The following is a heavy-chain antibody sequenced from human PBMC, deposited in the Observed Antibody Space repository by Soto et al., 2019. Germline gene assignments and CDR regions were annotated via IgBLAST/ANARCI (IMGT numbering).Heavy chain of an antibody. Sequence: SETLALTCTDSGASISSGGHCWSWIRQHPGKGLEWIGYIYYNGNTYYNPSLNGRVIISMDTSKNHFSLKLSSVTVADTAVYYCAREVDFAGSDYWGQGTLVTVPQ. V-gene: IGHV4-31*03. CDR3: AREVDFAGSDY. CDR1: GASISSGGHC. J-gene: IGHJ4*02. D-gene: IGHD3-9*01. CDR2: IYYNGNT.